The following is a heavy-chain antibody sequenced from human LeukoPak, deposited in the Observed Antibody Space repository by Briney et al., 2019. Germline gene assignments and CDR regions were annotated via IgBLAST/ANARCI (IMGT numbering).Heavy chain of an antibody. Sequence: GASVKVSSKASGYTFTSYDINWVRQATGQGLEWMGWMNPNSGNTGYAQKFQGRVTITRNTSISTAYMELSSLRSEDTAVYYCARGLLISSGSFQDWGQGTLVTVSS. CDR3: ARGLLISSGSFQD. V-gene: IGHV1-8*03. CDR1: GYTFTSYD. J-gene: IGHJ4*02. D-gene: IGHD1-26*01. CDR2: MNPNSGNT.